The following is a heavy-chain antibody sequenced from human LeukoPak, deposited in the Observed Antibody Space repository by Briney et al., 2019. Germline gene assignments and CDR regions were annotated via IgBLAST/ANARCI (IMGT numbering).Heavy chain of an antibody. J-gene: IGHJ4*02. CDR2: IKSKTDGGTT. D-gene: IGHD3-22*01. Sequence: GGSLRLSCAASGFTFSNAWMSWVRQAPGKGLEWVGRIKSKTDGGTTDYAAPVKGRFTISRDDSKNTLYLQMNSLKTEDTAVYYCTTDPNYYDSSGYYAVDYWGQGTLVTVSS. V-gene: IGHV3-15*01. CDR1: GFTFSNAW. CDR3: TTDPNYYDSSGYYAVDY.